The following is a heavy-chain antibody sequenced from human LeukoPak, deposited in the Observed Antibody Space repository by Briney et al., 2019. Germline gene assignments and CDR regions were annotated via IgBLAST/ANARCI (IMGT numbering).Heavy chain of an antibody. J-gene: IGHJ3*02. CDR1: GFTFSSYG. V-gene: IGHV3-33*01. Sequence: GRSLRLSCAASGFTFSSYGMHWVRQDPGKGLEGVAVIWYDGSNKYYADSVKGRFTISRDNSKNTLYLQMNSLRAEDTAVYYCAREGWTYCGGDCYSDDAFDIWGQGTMVTVSS. CDR3: AREGWTYCGGDCYSDDAFDI. D-gene: IGHD2-21*02. CDR2: IWYDGSNK.